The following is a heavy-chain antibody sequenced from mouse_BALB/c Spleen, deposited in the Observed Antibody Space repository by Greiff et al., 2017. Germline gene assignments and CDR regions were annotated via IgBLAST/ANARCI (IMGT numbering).Heavy chain of an antibody. J-gene: IGHJ3*01. CDR1: GYTFTSYW. Sequence: LQQPGSELVRPGASVKLSCKASGYTFTSYWMHWVKQRPGQGLEWIGNIYPGSGSTNYDEKFKSMATLIVDTSSSPAYMQLISLTSEDSSVYYCTGSYGYDGWFAYWGQGTLGTVSA. V-gene: IGHV1S22*01. CDR3: TGSYGYDGWFAY. CDR2: IYPGSGST. D-gene: IGHD2-2*01.